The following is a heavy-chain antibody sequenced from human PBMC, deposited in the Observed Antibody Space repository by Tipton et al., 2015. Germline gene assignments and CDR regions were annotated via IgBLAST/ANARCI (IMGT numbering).Heavy chain of an antibody. J-gene: IGHJ4*02. CDR1: GGSFSGYF. V-gene: IGHV4-34*01. D-gene: IGHD4-23*01. CDR3: ARARGRHGGLFDS. Sequence: TLSLTCAVYGGSFSGYFWTWIRQPPGKGLEWIGEINHSGYTNYNPSLKSRVTISVDTSRNQFSLRLSPVTAADTAVYYCARARGRHGGLFDSWGQGILVTVSS. CDR2: INHSGYT.